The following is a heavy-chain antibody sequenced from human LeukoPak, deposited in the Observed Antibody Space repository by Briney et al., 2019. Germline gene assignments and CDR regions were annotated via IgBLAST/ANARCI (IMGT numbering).Heavy chain of an antibody. CDR1: GFTFSSYG. V-gene: IGHV3-23*01. J-gene: IGHJ4*02. CDR3: AKALYDSTGDGY. D-gene: IGHD7-27*01. CDR2: ISGSGGTT. Sequence: GGSLRLSCAASGFTFSSYGMSWVRQAPGKGLEWVSAISGSGGTTYYADSVKGRFTISRDNSMNTLYLQMNSLRAEDTAVYYCAKALYDSTGDGYWGQGTLVTISS.